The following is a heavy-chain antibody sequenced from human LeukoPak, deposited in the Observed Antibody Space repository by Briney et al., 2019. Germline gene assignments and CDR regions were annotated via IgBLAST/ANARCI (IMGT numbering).Heavy chain of an antibody. V-gene: IGHV4-30-4*01. CDR1: GGSISSGDYY. CDR2: IYYSGST. Sequence: KPSQTLSLTCIVSGGSISSGDYYWSWIRQPPGKGLEWIGYIYYSGSTYYNPSLKSRVTISVDTSKNQFSLKLSSVTAADTAVYYCARGHCRSTGCPFDHWGQGTLVTVSS. CDR3: ARGHCRSTGCPFDH. D-gene: IGHD2-2*01. J-gene: IGHJ4*02.